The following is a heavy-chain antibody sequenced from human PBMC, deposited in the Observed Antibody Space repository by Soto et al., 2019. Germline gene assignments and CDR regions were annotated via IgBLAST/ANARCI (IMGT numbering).Heavy chain of an antibody. CDR2: INPNSGGT. V-gene: IGHV1-2*02. CDR1: GYTFTGYY. CDR3: ARGNLWFGDSLDY. D-gene: IGHD3-10*01. Sequence: ASVKVSCKASGYTFTGYYMHWVRQAPGQGLEWMGWINPNSGGTSYAQKFQGRVTMTRDTSISTAYMELSRLRSDDTAVYYCARGNLWFGDSLDYWGQGTLVTVSS. J-gene: IGHJ4*02.